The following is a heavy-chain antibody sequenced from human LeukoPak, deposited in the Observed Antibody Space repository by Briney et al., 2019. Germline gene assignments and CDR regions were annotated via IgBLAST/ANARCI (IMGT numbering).Heavy chain of an antibody. CDR1: GFTFSSYG. D-gene: IGHD1-1*01. CDR3: VRDPSGSGFAFDS. CDR2: IWFDGSNK. V-gene: IGHV3-33*08. J-gene: IGHJ4*02. Sequence: PGRSLRLSCAASGFTFSSYGMHWVRQPPGKGLEWVAFIWFDGSNKHYADSVKGRFTISRDNSEDTLYLQMNSLRAEDTAVYYCVRDPSGSGFAFDSWGQGALVTVSS.